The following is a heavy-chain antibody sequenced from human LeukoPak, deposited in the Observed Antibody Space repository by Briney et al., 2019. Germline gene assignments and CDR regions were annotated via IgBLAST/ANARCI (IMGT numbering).Heavy chain of an antibody. CDR1: GYSFTSYW. CDR3: ATHGEDVLLWFGELFHGMDV. J-gene: IGHJ6*02. V-gene: IGHV5-51*01. Sequence: GESLKISCKGSGYSFTSYWIGWVRQMPGKGLEWMGIIYPGDSDTRYSPSFQGQVTISADKSISTAYLQWSSLKASDTAMYYCATHGEDVLLWFGELFHGMDVWGQGTTVTVSS. D-gene: IGHD3-10*01. CDR2: IYPGDSDT.